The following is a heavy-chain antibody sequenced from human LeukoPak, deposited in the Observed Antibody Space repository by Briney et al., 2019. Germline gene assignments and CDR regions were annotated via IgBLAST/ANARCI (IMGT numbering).Heavy chain of an antibody. D-gene: IGHD6-13*01. CDR3: AKDGGYSRSPRVGY. V-gene: IGHV4-34*01. CDR1: GGSFSGYY. CDR2: INHSGST. J-gene: IGHJ4*02. Sequence: KTSETLSLTCAVYGGSFSGYYWSWIRQPPGKGLEWIGEINHSGSTNYNPSLKSRVTISVDTSKNQFSLKLSSVTAADTAVYYCAKDGGYSRSPRVGYWGQGTLVTVSS.